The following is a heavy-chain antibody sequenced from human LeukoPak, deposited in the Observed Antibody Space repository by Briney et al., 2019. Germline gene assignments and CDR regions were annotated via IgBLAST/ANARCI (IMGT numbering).Heavy chain of an antibody. CDR3: ARVVTMVRGVIEGVGAFDI. CDR1: GFTLSSYW. CDR2: INRDGSEK. J-gene: IGHJ3*02. V-gene: IGHV3-7*02. D-gene: IGHD3-10*01. Sequence: GGSLRLSCAASGFTLSSYWMSWVRQAPGKGLEWVANINRDGSEKYYVDSVKGRFTISRDNAKNSLYLQMNSLRAEDTAVYYCARVVTMVRGVIEGVGAFDIWGQGTMVTVSS.